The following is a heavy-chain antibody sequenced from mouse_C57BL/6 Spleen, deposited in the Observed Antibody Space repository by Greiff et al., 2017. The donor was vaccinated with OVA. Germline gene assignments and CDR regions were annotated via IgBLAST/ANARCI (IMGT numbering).Heavy chain of an antibody. CDR1: GYTFTSYW. CDR2: IDPSDSYT. CDR3: ARKGFITTVVAGDWFAY. D-gene: IGHD1-1*01. Sequence: QVQLKQPGAELVKPGASVKLSCKASGYTFTSYWMKWVKQRPGQGLEWIGEIDPSDSYTNYNQKFKGKATLTVDTSSSTAYMQLSSLTSEDSAVYYCARKGFITTVVAGDWFAYWGQGTLVTVSA. J-gene: IGHJ3*01. V-gene: IGHV1-50*01.